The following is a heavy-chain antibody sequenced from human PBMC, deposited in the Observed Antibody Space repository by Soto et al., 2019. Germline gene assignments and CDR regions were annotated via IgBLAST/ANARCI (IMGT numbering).Heavy chain of an antibody. V-gene: IGHV4-59*01. CDR2: IYYSGAT. Sequence: SETLSLTCTVSGGSIGGFYWSWIRQSPGKGLEWIGYIYYSGATKYNPTLESRVTISADTSKNQLSLRLSSVTAADTAVYYCARVRERLQYFDWFYHFDYWGQGPRSPLL. D-gene: IGHD3-9*01. CDR3: ARVRERLQYFDWFYHFDY. CDR1: GGSIGGFY. J-gene: IGHJ4*02.